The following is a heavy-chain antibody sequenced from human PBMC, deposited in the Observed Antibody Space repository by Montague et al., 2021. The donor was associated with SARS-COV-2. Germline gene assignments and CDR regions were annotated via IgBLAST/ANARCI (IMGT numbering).Heavy chain of an antibody. CDR1: GGSISSSSYY. CDR2: IYYSGST. D-gene: IGHD3-22*01. Sequence: SETLSLTCTVYGGSISSSSYYWGWNRQPPGKGLEWIGSIYYSGSTFYNPSLKSRVTISVDTSKNQFSLKLSSVTAADTAVYYCARHANDRLAMLVVVIGYFDYWGQGTLVTVSS. CDR3: ARHANDRLAMLVVVIGYFDY. V-gene: IGHV4-39*01. J-gene: IGHJ4*02.